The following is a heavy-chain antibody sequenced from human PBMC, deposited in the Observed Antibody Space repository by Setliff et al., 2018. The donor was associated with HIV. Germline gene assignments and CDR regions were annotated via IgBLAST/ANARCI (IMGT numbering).Heavy chain of an antibody. J-gene: IGHJ3*01. D-gene: IGHD3-22*01. CDR3: ARAPYYYASSYYTP. CDR1: GGSISSGSYY. Sequence: LSLTCTVSGGSISSGSYYWSWIRQPAGKGLEWIGRIYTSGSTNYNPSLKSRVTISVDTSKNQFSLRLNSLTAADTAVYYCARAPYYYASSYYTPWGQGTMVTVSS. V-gene: IGHV4-61*02. CDR2: IYTSGST.